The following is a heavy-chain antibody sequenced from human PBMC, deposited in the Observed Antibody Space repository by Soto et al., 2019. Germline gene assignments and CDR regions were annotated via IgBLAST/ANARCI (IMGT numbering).Heavy chain of an antibody. D-gene: IGHD3-22*01. Sequence: ASVKVSCKASGYTFTSYGISWVRQAPGQGLEWMGWISAYNGNTNYAQKLQGRVTMTTDTSTSTAYMELRSLRSDDTAVYYCARERGYYYDSSGYHSFDYWGQGTLVTVSS. CDR1: GYTFTSYG. CDR2: ISAYNGNT. J-gene: IGHJ4*02. CDR3: ARERGYYYDSSGYHSFDY. V-gene: IGHV1-18*01.